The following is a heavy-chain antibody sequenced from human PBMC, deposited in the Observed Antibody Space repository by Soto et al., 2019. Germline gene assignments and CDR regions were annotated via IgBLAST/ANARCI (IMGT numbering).Heavy chain of an antibody. CDR3: ARGGGTILAPLP. V-gene: IGHV1-2*02. CDR2: INPNSGAT. CDR1: GYTFTGYF. J-gene: IGHJ5*02. D-gene: IGHD3-3*01. Sequence: ASVKVSCKASGYTFTGYFMHWVRQAPGQGLEWMGWINPNSGATKYAQKFQGRVTLSRDTSIRTAYMELSGLRSDDTAVYYCARGGGTILAPLPWGQGTLVTSPQ.